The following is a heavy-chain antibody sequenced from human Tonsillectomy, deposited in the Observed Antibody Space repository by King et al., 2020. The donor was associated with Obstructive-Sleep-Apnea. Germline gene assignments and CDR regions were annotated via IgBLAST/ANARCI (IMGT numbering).Heavy chain of an antibody. J-gene: IGHJ3*02. V-gene: IGHV3-30*18. CDR1: GFIFSTFG. Sequence: VQLVESGGGVVQPGRSLRLSCAASGFIFSTFGMHWVRQAPGKGLEWVAVVSSDGGNEYYADSVKGRFAISRDNSKNTVYLQMNSLRVEDTAVYYCAKDRPKRGGPYLPLWAFDIWGQGTMVTVSS. CDR2: VSSDGGNE. D-gene: IGHD1-26*01. CDR3: AKDRPKRGGPYLPLWAFDI.